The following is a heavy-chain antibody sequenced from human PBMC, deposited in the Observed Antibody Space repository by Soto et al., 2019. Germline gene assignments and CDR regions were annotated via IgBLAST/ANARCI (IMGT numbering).Heavy chain of an antibody. CDR3: AGDPDSHYNDSHASSYP. J-gene: IGHJ5*02. CDR2: IIPIFGTA. V-gene: IGHV1-69*13. CDR1: GGSFGSYA. Sequence: SVKVSCKASGGSFGSYAISWVRQAPGQGLEWMGGIIPIFGTANYAQKFQGRVTITADESTSTAYMELSSLRSEDTAVYYCAGDPDSHYNDSHASSYPWGQGTLVTVSS. D-gene: IGHD4-4*01.